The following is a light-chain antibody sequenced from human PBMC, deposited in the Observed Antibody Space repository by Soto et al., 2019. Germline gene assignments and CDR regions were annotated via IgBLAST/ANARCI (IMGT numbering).Light chain of an antibody. CDR2: EVT. J-gene: IGLJ3*02. Sequence: QSALTQPPSASGSPGQSVTICCTGTSSDVGGYNFVSWYQQHPGKAPKFMIYEVTKRPSGVPDRFSGSKSGNTASLTVSGLQAEAEADYYSSSYPGGIKRVFGGGTKLTVL. CDR1: SSDVGGYNF. V-gene: IGLV2-8*01. CDR3: SSYPGGIKRV.